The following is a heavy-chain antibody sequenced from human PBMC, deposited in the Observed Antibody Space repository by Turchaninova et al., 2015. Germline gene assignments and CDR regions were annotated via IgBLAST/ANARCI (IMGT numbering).Heavy chain of an antibody. Sequence: QVQLVQSGAEVKKPGASVKVSCKASGYSFTGYYMHWVRQAPGQGLEWMGRIEPKSGGTIYAQQFQGRVTMTRDTSINTAYMDLSRLRSDDTAFYYCARDSQVAGDSWGQGTLVTVSS. CDR2: IEPKSGGT. CDR1: GYSFTGYY. V-gene: IGHV1-2*06. D-gene: IGHD6-19*01. J-gene: IGHJ4*02. CDR3: ARDSQVAGDS.